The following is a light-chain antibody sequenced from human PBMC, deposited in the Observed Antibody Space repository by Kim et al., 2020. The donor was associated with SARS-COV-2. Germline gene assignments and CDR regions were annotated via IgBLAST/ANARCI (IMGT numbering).Light chain of an antibody. CDR3: QQLSSYPYT. J-gene: IGKJ2*01. CDR2: TAS. V-gene: IGKV1-9*01. Sequence: DIQLTQSPSFLSASVGDRVTITCRASQGLSSYLAWYQQKPRKAPKLLIYTASTLQSGVPSRFSGSGSGTEFTLTVSSLQPEDFATYYCQQLSSYPYTFGQGTKLEI. CDR1: QGLSSY.